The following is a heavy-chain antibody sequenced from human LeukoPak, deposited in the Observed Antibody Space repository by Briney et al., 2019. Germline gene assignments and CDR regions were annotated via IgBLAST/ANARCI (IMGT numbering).Heavy chain of an antibody. V-gene: IGHV3-48*04. Sequence: PGGSLRLSCAASGFTFSSYAMSWVRQAPGKGLEWISYTSSESGTIYYTDSVRGRFTISRDNAKSTLSLQMNSLRAEDTAVYYCAREGRLRPSHIDYWGQGTLVTVSS. CDR1: GFTFSSYA. J-gene: IGHJ4*02. D-gene: IGHD2-15*01. CDR3: AREGRLRPSHIDY. CDR2: TSSESGTI.